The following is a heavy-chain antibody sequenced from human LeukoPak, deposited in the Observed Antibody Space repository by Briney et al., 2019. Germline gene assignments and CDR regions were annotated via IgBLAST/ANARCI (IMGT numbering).Heavy chain of an antibody. CDR3: AREGADTAGEAFDY. CDR2: ISYTGST. CDR1: GDSITNYF. J-gene: IGHJ4*02. Sequence: SETLSLTCIVTGDSITNYFWSWIRQPPGKGLEWIGYISYTGSTNYNPSLKSRVTISVDTSKNQFSLKLSSVTAADTAVYYCAREGADTAGEAFDYWGQGTLVTVSS. V-gene: IGHV4-59*01. D-gene: IGHD5-18*01.